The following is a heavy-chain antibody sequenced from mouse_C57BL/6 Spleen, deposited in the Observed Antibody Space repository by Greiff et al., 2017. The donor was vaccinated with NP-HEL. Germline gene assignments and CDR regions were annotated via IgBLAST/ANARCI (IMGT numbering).Heavy chain of an antibody. D-gene: IGHD2-4*01. Sequence: VQLQQSGAELVRPGSSVKLSCKASGYTFTSYWMDWVKQRPGQGLEWIGNIYTSDSETHYNQKFKDKATWTVNKSSSTAYMQLSILTSEDSAVYYCAAFYYDYDGGFAYWGQGTLVTVSA. J-gene: IGHJ3*01. CDR1: GYTFTSYW. CDR3: AAFYYDYDGGFAY. CDR2: IYTSDSET. V-gene: IGHV1-61*01.